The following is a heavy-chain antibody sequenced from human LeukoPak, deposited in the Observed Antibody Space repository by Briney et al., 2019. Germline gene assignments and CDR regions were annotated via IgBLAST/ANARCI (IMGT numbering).Heavy chain of an antibody. V-gene: IGHV4-39*01. CDR1: GGSISSSSYY. CDR3: ASEYNYGYPRIGY. Sequence: SETLSLTCTVSGGSISSSSYYWGWIRQPPGKGLEWIGSIYYSGSTYYNPSLKSRVTISVDTSKNQFSLKLTSVTAADTAVYYCASEYNYGYPRIGYWGQGTLVTVSS. CDR2: IYYSGST. D-gene: IGHD5-18*01. J-gene: IGHJ4*02.